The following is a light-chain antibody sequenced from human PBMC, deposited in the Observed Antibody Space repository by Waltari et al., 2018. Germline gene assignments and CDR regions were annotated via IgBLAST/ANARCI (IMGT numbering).Light chain of an antibody. CDR3: SAHGGSDRFYV. Sequence: QSALTQPPSASGSPGQSVALSCTGTSRDIGRYDLVSWYQQHPGKAPKLIIAEVTKRPSGVPDRFSGAKSGNTASLTVSGLQAEDEADYYCSAHGGSDRFYVFGTGTKVTVL. J-gene: IGLJ1*01. V-gene: IGLV2-8*01. CDR1: SRDIGRYDL. CDR2: EVT.